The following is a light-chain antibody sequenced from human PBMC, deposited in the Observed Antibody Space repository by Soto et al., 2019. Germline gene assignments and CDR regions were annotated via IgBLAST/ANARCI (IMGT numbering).Light chain of an antibody. Sequence: QSFLTQPPSVSAAPGQTVTISCSGSSSNIGNNYVSWYQQVPGAAPKLLIYDSNKRPSGIPERFSASKSGTSATLAITGLQTGDEADYYCGAWDGSLRLYVFGSGTKVTVL. CDR1: SSNIGNNY. V-gene: IGLV1-51*01. CDR2: DSN. J-gene: IGLJ1*01. CDR3: GAWDGSLRLYV.